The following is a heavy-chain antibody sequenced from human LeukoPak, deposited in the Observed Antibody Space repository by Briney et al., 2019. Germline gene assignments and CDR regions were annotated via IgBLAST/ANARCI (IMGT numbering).Heavy chain of an antibody. CDR3: AKVGCSSTSCYRRGWDYYYMYV. V-gene: IGHV3-43D*03. Sequence: PGGSLRLSCAASGFTFDDYAMHWVRQAPGKGLEWVSLISWDGGSTYYADSVKGRFTISRDNSKNSLYLQMNSLRAEDTALYYCAKVGCSSTSCYRRGWDYYYMYVWGKGTTVTLSS. CDR1: GFTFDDYA. J-gene: IGHJ6*03. CDR2: ISWDGGST. D-gene: IGHD2-2*02.